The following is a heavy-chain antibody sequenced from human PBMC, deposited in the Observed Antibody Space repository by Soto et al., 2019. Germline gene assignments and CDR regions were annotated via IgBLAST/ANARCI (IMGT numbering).Heavy chain of an antibody. CDR1: GFTFSDHG. J-gene: IGHJ3*02. CDR2: ISYEGSNK. V-gene: IGHV3-30*18. CDR3: AKGWPGYSSGWFAFDI. D-gene: IGHD6-13*01. Sequence: QVQLVESGGGVVQPGRSLRLSCAASGFTFSDHGIHWVRQAPGKGLEWVTVISYEGSNKYYADSVKGRFTISRDNSKNTVYLHMNSLRADDTAVYYCAKGWPGYSSGWFAFDIWGQGTMVTVSS.